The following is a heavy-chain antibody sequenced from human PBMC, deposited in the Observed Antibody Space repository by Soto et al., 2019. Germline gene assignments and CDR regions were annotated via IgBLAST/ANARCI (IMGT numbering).Heavy chain of an antibody. D-gene: IGHD6-19*01. Sequence: PGGSLRLSCAASGFTFSSYAMSWVRQAPGKGLEWVSAISGSGGSTYYADSVKGRFTISRDNSKNTLYLQMNSLRAEDTAVYYCAKIFVLAVAGRTDYWGQGTLVTVS. J-gene: IGHJ4*02. CDR1: GFTFSSYA. CDR3: AKIFVLAVAGRTDY. CDR2: ISGSGGST. V-gene: IGHV3-23*01.